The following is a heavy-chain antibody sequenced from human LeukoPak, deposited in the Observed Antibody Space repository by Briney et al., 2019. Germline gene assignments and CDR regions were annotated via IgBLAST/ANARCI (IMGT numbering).Heavy chain of an antibody. V-gene: IGHV4-38-2*02. J-gene: IGHJ4*02. CDR1: GYSISSGYY. CDR2: IYHNGNT. D-gene: IGHD3-22*01. CDR3: AREFTEYYYDSSKASY. Sequence: PSETLSLTCAVSGYSISSGYYWAWIRQPPGKGLGWIGKIYHNGNTYYNPSLKGRVTISVDTSKNQFSLKLSSVTAADTALYYCAREFTEYYYDSSKASYWGQGTLVTVSS.